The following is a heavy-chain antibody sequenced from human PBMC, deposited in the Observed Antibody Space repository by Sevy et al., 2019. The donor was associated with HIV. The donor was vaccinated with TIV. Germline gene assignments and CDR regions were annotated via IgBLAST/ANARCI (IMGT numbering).Heavy chain of an antibody. Sequence: GGSLRLSCAASGFTFSSYTMNWVRQAPGKGLEWVSSISYSSTYIYYADSVKGQFTISRDNAKNSLYLQMNSLRAEDTAAYYCATDKGGYDPLDYWGQGTLVTVSS. D-gene: IGHD5-12*01. CDR1: GFTFSSYT. CDR3: ATDKGGYDPLDY. V-gene: IGHV3-21*01. J-gene: IGHJ4*02. CDR2: ISYSSTYI.